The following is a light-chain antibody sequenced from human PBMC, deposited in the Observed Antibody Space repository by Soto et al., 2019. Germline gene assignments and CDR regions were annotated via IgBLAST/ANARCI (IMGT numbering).Light chain of an antibody. V-gene: IGKV3-15*01. Sequence: EIVMTQSPATLSMSPGDRATLSCRASQSVSSNLAWYQQKPGQAPRLLIYGASTRATGIPARFSGSGSGTEFTLTISSLQSEDFAINYCQQYNNWPGTFGQGTKVEIK. CDR1: QSVSSN. J-gene: IGKJ1*01. CDR2: GAS. CDR3: QQYNNWPGT.